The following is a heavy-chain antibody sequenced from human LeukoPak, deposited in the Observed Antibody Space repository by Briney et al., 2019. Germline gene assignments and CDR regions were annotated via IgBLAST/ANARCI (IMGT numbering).Heavy chain of an antibody. D-gene: IGHD3-10*01. CDR3: ARDPDWGFGYLSNDAFDI. CDR1: GFTFSSYA. CDR2: ISYDGSNK. V-gene: IGHV3-30-3*01. J-gene: IGHJ3*02. Sequence: GGSLRLSCAASGFTFSSYAMHWVRQAPGKGLEWVAVISYDGSNKYYADSVEGRFTISRDNSKNTLYLQMNSLRAEDAAVYYCARDPDWGFGYLSNDAFDIWGQGTMVTVSS.